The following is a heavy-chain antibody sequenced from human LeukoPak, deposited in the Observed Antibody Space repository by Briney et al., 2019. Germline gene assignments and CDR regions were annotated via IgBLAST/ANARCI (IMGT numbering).Heavy chain of an antibody. D-gene: IGHD3-3*01. J-gene: IGHJ3*02. CDR3: AKFWSGTYGRDAFDI. V-gene: IGHV3-7*01. CDR1: GFTFSSYW. Sequence: GGSLRLSCAASGFTFSSYWMSWVRQAPGKGLEWVANIKQDGSNKYYADSVKGRFTISRDNSKNTLYLQMNSLRAEDTAVYYCAKFWSGTYGRDAFDIWGQGTMVTVSS. CDR2: IKQDGSNK.